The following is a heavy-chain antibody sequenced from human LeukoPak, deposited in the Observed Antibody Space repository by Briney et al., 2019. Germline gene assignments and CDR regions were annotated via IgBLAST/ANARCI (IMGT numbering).Heavy chain of an antibody. CDR3: ARDAYYDFWSGYQFDY. Sequence: SETLSLTCTVSGGSVSSGSYYWRWIRQPPGKGLEWIGYIYYSGSTNYNPSLKSRVTISVDTSKNQFSLKLSSMTAADTAVYYCARDAYYDFWSGYQFDYWGQGTLVTVSS. CDR2: IYYSGST. V-gene: IGHV4-61*01. CDR1: GGSVSSGSYY. D-gene: IGHD3-3*01. J-gene: IGHJ4*02.